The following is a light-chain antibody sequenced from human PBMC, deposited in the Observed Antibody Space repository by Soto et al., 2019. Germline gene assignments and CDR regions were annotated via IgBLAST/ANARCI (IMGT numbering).Light chain of an antibody. J-gene: IGKJ2*01. Sequence: EIVLTQSPGTLSLSPGERATLSCRASQSVSSSYLAWYQQKPGQAPRHLIYGASSRATGIPDRFSGSGSGTDVTLTISRLEPEDFAVYYCQQYGSSPRTFGQGTKLEIK. CDR3: QQYGSSPRT. V-gene: IGKV3-20*01. CDR1: QSVSSSY. CDR2: GAS.